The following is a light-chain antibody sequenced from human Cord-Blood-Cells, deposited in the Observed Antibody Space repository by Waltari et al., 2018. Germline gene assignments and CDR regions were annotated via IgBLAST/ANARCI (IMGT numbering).Light chain of an antibody. Sequence: EIVFTQSPATLSLSPGVRATLPCRASQRVSSYSAWYQQKPGQAPRLLIYDASNRATGIPARCSGSGSGKDFTLTISSLEPEDFAVYYCQQRSNWPPITFGQGTRLEIK. CDR2: DAS. V-gene: IGKV3-11*01. CDR1: QRVSSY. CDR3: QQRSNWPPIT. J-gene: IGKJ5*01.